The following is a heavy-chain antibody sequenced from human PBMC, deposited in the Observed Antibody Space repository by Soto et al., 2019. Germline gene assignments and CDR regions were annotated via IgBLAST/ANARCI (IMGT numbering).Heavy chain of an antibody. CDR1: GGSFSGYY. V-gene: IGHV4-34*01. CDR3: ARDRRAPFRYCSSTSCYTS. CDR2: INHSGST. Sequence: SETLSLTCAVYGGSFSGYYWSWIRQPPGKGLEWIGEINHSGSTNYNPSLKSRVTISVDTSKNQFSLKLSSVTAADTAVYYCARDRRAPFRYCSSTSCYTSWGQGTLVTVSS. J-gene: IGHJ4*02. D-gene: IGHD2-2*02.